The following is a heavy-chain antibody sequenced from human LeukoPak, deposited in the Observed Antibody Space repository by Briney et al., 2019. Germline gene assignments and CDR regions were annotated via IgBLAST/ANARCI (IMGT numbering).Heavy chain of an antibody. Sequence: GGSLRLSCAASGFSFTSFSIHWVRQTPDKGLEWLAVISFDGTTKYYADSVKGRFTISRDNSKNTLYLQMNSLRAEDTAVFYCARSPDPTFLFTYFDYWGQGTLVTVTS. CDR1: GFSFTSFS. CDR2: ISFDGTTK. CDR3: ARSPDPTFLFTYFDY. J-gene: IGHJ4*02. V-gene: IGHV3-30*04. D-gene: IGHD2/OR15-2a*01.